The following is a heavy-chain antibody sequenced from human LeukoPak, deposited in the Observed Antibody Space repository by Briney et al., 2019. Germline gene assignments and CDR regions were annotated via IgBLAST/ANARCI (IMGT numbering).Heavy chain of an antibody. CDR3: ARDVGQLST. J-gene: IGHJ5*02. CDR1: GYTFTGYY. Sequence: ASVKVSCKASGYTFTGYYMHWVRQAPGQGLEWMGWINPNSGGTNYAQKFQGRVTMTRDMSTSTVYMELSSLRSEDTAVYYCARDVGQLSTWGQGTLVTVSS. V-gene: IGHV1-2*02. CDR2: INPNSGGT. D-gene: IGHD1-1*01.